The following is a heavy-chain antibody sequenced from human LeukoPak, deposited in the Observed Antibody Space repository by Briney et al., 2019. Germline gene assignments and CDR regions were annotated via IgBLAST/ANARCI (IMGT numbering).Heavy chain of an antibody. CDR3: ANGSGYDPGRSGVTADYYYYGMDV. Sequence: ASVKVSCKASGYTFTGYYMHWVRQAPGQGLKWMGWINPNSGGTNYAQKFQGRVTMTRDTSISTAYMELSRLRSDDTAVYYCANGSGYDPGRSGVTADYYYYGMDVWGQGTTVTVSS. CDR1: GYTFTGYY. J-gene: IGHJ6*02. CDR2: INPNSGGT. V-gene: IGHV1-2*02. D-gene: IGHD5-12*01.